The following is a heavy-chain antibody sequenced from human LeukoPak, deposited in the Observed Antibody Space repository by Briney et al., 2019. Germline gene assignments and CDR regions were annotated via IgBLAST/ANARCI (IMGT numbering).Heavy chain of an antibody. CDR2: IYYSGST. Sequence: PSESLSLTCTVSGGSITSYYWSWIRQPPGKGLEWIGYIYYSGSTNYNPSLKSRVTISIDTSMNQFSLKLSSVTAADTAVYYCARAYDGYGVLLDYWGQGTLVTVSS. CDR3: ARAYDGYGVLLDY. J-gene: IGHJ4*02. CDR1: GGSITSYY. D-gene: IGHD5-24*01. V-gene: IGHV4-59*01.